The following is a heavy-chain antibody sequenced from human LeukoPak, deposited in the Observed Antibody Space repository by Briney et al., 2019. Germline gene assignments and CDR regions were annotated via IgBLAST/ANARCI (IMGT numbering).Heavy chain of an antibody. J-gene: IGHJ4*02. CDR2: IYYSGST. CDR3: ARSSTSLHLYFDY. V-gene: IGHV4-39*07. Sequence: PSETLSLTCTVSGGSISSSSYYWGWIRQPPGKGLEWIGSIYYSGSTYYNPSLKSRVTISVDTSKNQFSLKLSSVTAADTAVYYCARSSTSLHLYFDYWGQGTLVTVSS. CDR1: GGSISSSSYY. D-gene: IGHD2-2*01.